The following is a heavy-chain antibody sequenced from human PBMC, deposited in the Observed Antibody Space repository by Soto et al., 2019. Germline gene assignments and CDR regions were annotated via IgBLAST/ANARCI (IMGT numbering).Heavy chain of an antibody. CDR1: GFTFSSYS. CDR3: ARELGQKFDY. J-gene: IGHJ4*02. CDR2: ISSSSSYI. Sequence: GGSLRLSCAASGFTFSSYSMNWVRQAPGKGLEWVSSISSSSSYIYYADSVKGRFTISRDNAKNSLSLQMNSLRAEDTAVYYCARELGQKFDYWGQGTLVTVSS. V-gene: IGHV3-21*01.